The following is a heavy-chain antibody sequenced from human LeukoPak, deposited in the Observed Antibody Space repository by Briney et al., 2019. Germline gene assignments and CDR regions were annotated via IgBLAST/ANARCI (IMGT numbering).Heavy chain of an antibody. Sequence: GGSLRLSCAASGCTFSSYGMHWVRQAPGKGLEGVAFIRYDGSNKYYADSVKGRFTISRDNSKNTLYLQMNSLRAEDTAVYYCAKDLSPWFGAFDIWGQGTMVTVSS. J-gene: IGHJ3*02. D-gene: IGHD3-10*01. CDR2: IRYDGSNK. CDR1: GCTFSSYG. CDR3: AKDLSPWFGAFDI. V-gene: IGHV3-30*02.